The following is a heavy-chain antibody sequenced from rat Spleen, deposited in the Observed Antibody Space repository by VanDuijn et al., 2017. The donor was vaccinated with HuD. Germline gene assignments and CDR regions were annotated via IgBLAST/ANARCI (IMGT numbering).Heavy chain of an antibody. J-gene: IGHJ4*01. D-gene: IGHD1-1*01. CDR3: ASHRHYSVYVMDA. CDR2: ISYDGSST. Sequence: EVQLVESGGGLVQPGRSLKLSCAASGFTFSDYNMAWVRQAPKKGLEWVATISYDGSSTYYRDSVKGRFTISRDNAKNTLYLQMDSLRSEDTATYHWASHRHYSVYVMDAWGQGASVTVSS. CDR1: GFTFSDYN. V-gene: IGHV5-7*01.